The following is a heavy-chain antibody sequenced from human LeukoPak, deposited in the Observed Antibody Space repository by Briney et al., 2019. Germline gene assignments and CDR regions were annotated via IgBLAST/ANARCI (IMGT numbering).Heavy chain of an antibody. D-gene: IGHD3-22*01. CDR1: GFTVSSNY. J-gene: IGHJ3*02. Sequence: GGSLRLSCAASGFTVSSNYMSWVGQAPGKGLEWVSVIYSGGSTYYADSVKGRFTISRDNSKNTLYLQMNSLRAEDTAVYYCARDRQYYYDSSGYYGHDAFDIWGQGTMVTVSS. CDR3: ARDRQYYYDSSGYYGHDAFDI. V-gene: IGHV3-53*01. CDR2: IYSGGST.